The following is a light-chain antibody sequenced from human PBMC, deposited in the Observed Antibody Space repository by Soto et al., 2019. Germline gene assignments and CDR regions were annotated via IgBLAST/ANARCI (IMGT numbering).Light chain of an antibody. Sequence: QAVVTQPPSASGTPGQRVTISCSGSSSNIGSNTVNWYQQLPGTAPKLLIYSNNQRPSGVPDRFSGSKSGTSASLAISGLQSEDEADYYCAAWDDRLNVQGVFGTGTKLTVL. CDR3: AAWDDRLNVQGV. V-gene: IGLV1-44*01. CDR1: SSNIGSNT. J-gene: IGLJ1*01. CDR2: SNN.